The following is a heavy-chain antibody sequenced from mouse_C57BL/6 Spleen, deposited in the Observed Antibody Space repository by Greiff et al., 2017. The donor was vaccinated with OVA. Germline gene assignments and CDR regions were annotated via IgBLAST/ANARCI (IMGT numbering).Heavy chain of an antibody. CDR1: GYTSTSYW. Sequence: QVQLQQPGAELVKPGASVKLSCKASGYTSTSYWMQWVKQRPGQGLEWIGEIDPSDSYTNYNQKIKGKATLTVDTSSSTAYMQLSSLTSEDSAVYYCARITTEGDYFDYWGQGTTLTVSS. J-gene: IGHJ2*01. CDR3: ARITTEGDYFDY. CDR2: IDPSDSYT. D-gene: IGHD1-1*01. V-gene: IGHV1-50*01.